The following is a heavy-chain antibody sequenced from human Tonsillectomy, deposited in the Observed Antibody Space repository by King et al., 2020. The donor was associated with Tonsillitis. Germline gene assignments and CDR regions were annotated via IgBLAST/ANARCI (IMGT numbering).Heavy chain of an antibody. CDR1: GFTFRSYW. D-gene: IGHD6-19*01. V-gene: IGHV3-74*01. Sequence: QLVQSGGGLVQPGGSLRLSCAASGFTFRSYWMHLVRQAPGKGLVWVSRINSDGSSTSYADSVKGRFTISRDNAKNTLYLQMNSLRAEDTAVYYCARDSLSGWYGGGAFDIWGQGTMVTVSS. CDR3: ARDSLSGWYGGGAFDI. CDR2: INSDGSST. J-gene: IGHJ3*02.